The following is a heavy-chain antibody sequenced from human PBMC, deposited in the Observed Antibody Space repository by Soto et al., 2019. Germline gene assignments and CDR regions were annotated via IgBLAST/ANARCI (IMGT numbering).Heavy chain of an antibody. D-gene: IGHD3-3*02. Sequence: GGSLRLSCAASGFTFSSYAMSWVRQAPGKGLEWVSAISGSGGSTYYADSVKGRFTISRDNSKNTLYLQMNSLRAEDTAVYYCARERPFLEWLRRGYNWFDPWGQGTLVTVSS. CDR3: ARERPFLEWLRRGYNWFDP. CDR1: GFTFSSYA. CDR2: ISGSGGST. J-gene: IGHJ5*02. V-gene: IGHV3-23*01.